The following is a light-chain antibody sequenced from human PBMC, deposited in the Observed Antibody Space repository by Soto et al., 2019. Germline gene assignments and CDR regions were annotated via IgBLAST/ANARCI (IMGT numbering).Light chain of an antibody. CDR3: QQDLRPPLT. CDR1: QSVDNY. Sequence: DIQMTQSPSSLSASVGDTVTRTCRASQSVDNYLKRYQQKPGKAPGLLIYAASTLQSGVPSRFSASGSGTDFTLTISSLHPEDFATYYCQQDLRPPLTFGPGTKVDIK. CDR2: AAS. J-gene: IGKJ3*01. V-gene: IGKV1-39*01.